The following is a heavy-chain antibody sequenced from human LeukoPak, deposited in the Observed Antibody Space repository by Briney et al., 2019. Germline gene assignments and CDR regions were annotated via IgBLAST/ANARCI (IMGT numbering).Heavy chain of an antibody. CDR2: INHSGSA. Sequence: SETLSLTCAVYGGSFSGYYWTWIRQPPGKGLEWIGEINHSGSANHNPSLKSRVTISVGTSKNQFSLKLSSVTAADTAVYYCARGGIAVPGPAREFDYWGQGTLVTVSS. CDR3: ARGGIAVPGPAREFDY. CDR1: GGSFSGYY. V-gene: IGHV4-34*01. D-gene: IGHD6-19*01. J-gene: IGHJ4*02.